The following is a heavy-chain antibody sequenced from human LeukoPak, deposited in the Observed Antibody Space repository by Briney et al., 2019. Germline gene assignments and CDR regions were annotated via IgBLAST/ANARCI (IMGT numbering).Heavy chain of an antibody. CDR3: GKGPGYSVYDNLPHH. D-gene: IGHD5/OR15-5a*01. Sequence: GGSLRLSCAASGFRFSSYGMHWVRQAPGKGLEWVAVISDDGSKIYYGDSVKGRFTISRDNSKNTLNLQMDSLRADDTAVYYCGKGPGYSVYDNLPHHWGQGTLVTVPS. CDR2: ISDDGSKI. V-gene: IGHV3-30*18. CDR1: GFRFSSYG. J-gene: IGHJ5*02.